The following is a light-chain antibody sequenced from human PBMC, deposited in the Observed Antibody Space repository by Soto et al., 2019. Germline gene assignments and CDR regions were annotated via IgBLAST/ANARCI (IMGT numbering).Light chain of an antibody. Sequence: DIQMTQSPSTLSASVGDRVTITCRASQNINNYLNWYQQKPGKAPKLLISVESNLQSGVPSRFSGRGSGTEFTLTISSLQPEDFATYYCQQSYTTPLTIGGGTKVDIK. CDR1: QNINNY. V-gene: IGKV1-39*01. J-gene: IGKJ4*01. CDR3: QQSYTTPLT. CDR2: VES.